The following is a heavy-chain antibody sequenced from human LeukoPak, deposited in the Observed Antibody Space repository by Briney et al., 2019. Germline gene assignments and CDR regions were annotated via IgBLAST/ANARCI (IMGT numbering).Heavy chain of an antibody. V-gene: IGHV1-46*01. CDR1: GYTFTSYY. CDR3: ASTMVRGEYYFDY. CDR2: INPSGGST. Sequence: ASVKVSCKASGYTFTSYYMHWVRQAPGQGLEWMGIINPSGGSTSYAQKFQGRVTMTRDTSISTAYMELSRLRSDDTAVYYCASTMVRGEYYFDYWGQGTLVTVSS. J-gene: IGHJ4*02. D-gene: IGHD3-10*01.